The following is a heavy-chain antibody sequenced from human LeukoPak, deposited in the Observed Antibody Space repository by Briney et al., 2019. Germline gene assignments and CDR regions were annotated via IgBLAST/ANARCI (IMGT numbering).Heavy chain of an antibody. Sequence: ASVKVSCKASGGTFSSYAIGWVRQAPGQGLEWMGRIIPILGIANYAQKFQGRVTITADKSTSTAYMELSSLRSEDTAVYYCARWTYYYDSSGYYYYSYYYGMDVWGQGTTVTVSS. CDR1: GGTFSSYA. CDR2: IIPILGIA. D-gene: IGHD3-22*01. J-gene: IGHJ6*02. V-gene: IGHV1-69*04. CDR3: ARWTYYYDSSGYYYYSYYYGMDV.